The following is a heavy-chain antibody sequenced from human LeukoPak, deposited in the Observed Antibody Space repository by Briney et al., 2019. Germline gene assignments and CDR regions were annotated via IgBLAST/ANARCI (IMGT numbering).Heavy chain of an antibody. Sequence: GGSLRLSCAASGFTFSSYSVSWVRQAPGKGLDWVAVIWYDGSNKYYADSVKGRFTISRDNSKNTLYLQMNSLRAEDTAVYYCARGIRAAGYYYYGMDVWGQGTTVTVSS. CDR3: ARGIRAAGYYYYGMDV. V-gene: IGHV3-33*08. CDR1: GFTFSSYS. D-gene: IGHD6-13*01. CDR2: IWYDGSNK. J-gene: IGHJ6*02.